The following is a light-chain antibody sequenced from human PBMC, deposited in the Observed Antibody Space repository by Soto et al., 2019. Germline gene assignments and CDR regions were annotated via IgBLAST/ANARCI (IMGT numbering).Light chain of an antibody. CDR3: QQYNNWPPLT. J-gene: IGKJ4*01. Sequence: EIVMTQCPATLSVSPGERATLSCMASQSVSSNLAWYQQKPGQAPRLLIYGASTRATGIPARFSGSGSGTEFTLTISSLQSEDFAVYYCQQYNNWPPLTFGGGTKVEIK. CDR1: QSVSSN. CDR2: GAS. V-gene: IGKV3-15*01.